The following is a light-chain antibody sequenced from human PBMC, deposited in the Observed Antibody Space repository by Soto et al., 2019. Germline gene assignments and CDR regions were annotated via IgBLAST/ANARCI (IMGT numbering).Light chain of an antibody. Sequence: EIVLTQSPGTLSLSPGERATLSCRASQSVSSSYLAWYQQKPGQAPRLLIYGASSRATGLTDRFSGSGSGTDFTLTISRLEPDDFAVYYCQQYGSSPYTFGQGTKLETK. CDR2: GAS. V-gene: IGKV3-20*01. CDR3: QQYGSSPYT. J-gene: IGKJ2*01. CDR1: QSVSSSY.